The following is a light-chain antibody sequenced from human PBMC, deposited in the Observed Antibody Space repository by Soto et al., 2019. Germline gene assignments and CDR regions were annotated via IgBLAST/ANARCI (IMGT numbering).Light chain of an antibody. CDR2: GAS. V-gene: IGKV1-39*01. CDR3: QESYSRT. Sequence: DIQMTQSPSSLSASVGDRVTITCRASHRISSFLNWYQQKPGKAPNLLIYGASSLQSGVPSRFSGSGSGTYFTLTISSLQPEDFATYYCQESYSRTFGQGTKVEI. CDR1: HRISSF. J-gene: IGKJ1*01.